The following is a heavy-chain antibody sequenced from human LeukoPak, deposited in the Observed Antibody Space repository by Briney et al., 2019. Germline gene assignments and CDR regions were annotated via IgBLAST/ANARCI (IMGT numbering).Heavy chain of an antibody. D-gene: IGHD6-19*01. J-gene: IGHJ4*02. V-gene: IGHV4-39*01. CDR1: GGSISSSSYY. Sequence: SETLSLTCTVSGGSISSSSYYWAWIRQPPGKGLEWIGSIYYSGSTYYNPSLKSRVTISVDTSKNQFSLKLSSVTAADTTVYYCARQVRSGWYYFDYWGQGTLVTVSS. CDR3: ARQVRSGWYYFDY. CDR2: IYYSGST.